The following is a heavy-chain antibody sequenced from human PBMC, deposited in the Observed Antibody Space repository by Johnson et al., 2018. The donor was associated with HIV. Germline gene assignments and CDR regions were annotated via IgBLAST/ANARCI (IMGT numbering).Heavy chain of an antibody. CDR3: ARGGITMIGEAFDS. J-gene: IGHJ3*02. CDR2: IYSGCST. D-gene: IGHD3-22*01. CDR1: GFTVSSNY. V-gene: IGHV3-53*02. Sequence: VQLVETGGGLIQPGGSLRLSCAASGFTVSSNYMSWVRQAPGKGLEWVSVIYSGCSTYYADSVKGRFTISRDNSKNTLYLQMKSLRAEDTAVYYCARGGITMIGEAFDSWGQGTKVTVSS.